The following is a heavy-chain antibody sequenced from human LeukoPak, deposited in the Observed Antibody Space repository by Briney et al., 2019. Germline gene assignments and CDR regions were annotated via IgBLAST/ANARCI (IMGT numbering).Heavy chain of an antibody. Sequence: SETLSLTCTVSGGSISSSSYYWSWIRQPPGKGLEWIGYIYYSGSTNYNPSLKSRVTISVDTSKNQFSLKLSSVTAADTAVYYCAREDGYGMDVWGQGTTVTVSS. CDR2: IYYSGST. D-gene: IGHD2-8*01. CDR1: GGSISSSSYY. V-gene: IGHV4-61*01. J-gene: IGHJ6*02. CDR3: AREDGYGMDV.